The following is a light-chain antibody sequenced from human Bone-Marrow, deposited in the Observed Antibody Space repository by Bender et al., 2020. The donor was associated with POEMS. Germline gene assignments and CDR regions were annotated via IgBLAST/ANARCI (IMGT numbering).Light chain of an antibody. V-gene: IGLV3-1*01. CDR1: KLGDQY. CDR3: SSYTGSSTLG. CDR2: QDN. Sequence: SYELTQPPSVSVSPGQTASITCSGDKLGDQYVYWYQQKPGQSPVLVIYQDNKRPSGVPDRFSGSKSGNTASLTISGLQAEDEADYYCSSYTGSSTLGFGGGTKLTVL. J-gene: IGLJ2*01.